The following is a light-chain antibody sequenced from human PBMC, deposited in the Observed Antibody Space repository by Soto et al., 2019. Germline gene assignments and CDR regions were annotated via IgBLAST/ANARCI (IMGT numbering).Light chain of an antibody. CDR1: SGHSSYI. CDR2: LEGSGSY. V-gene: IGLV4-60*02. Sequence: QLVLTQSSSASASLGSSVKLTCTLSSGHSSYIIAWHQQQPGEAPRYLMKLEGSGSYNKGSGVPDRFSGSSSGADRYLTISNLQFEDEANYYRETWDSNTRVFGGGTKVTVL. CDR3: ETWDSNTRV. J-gene: IGLJ2*01.